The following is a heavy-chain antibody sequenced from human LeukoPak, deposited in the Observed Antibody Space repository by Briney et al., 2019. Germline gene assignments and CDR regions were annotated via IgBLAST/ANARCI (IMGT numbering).Heavy chain of an antibody. CDR3: ARDRPYYYFDY. Sequence: GGSLRLSCAASGFTFSNHWLSWVRQAPGKGLEWVANIKQEGSEEYYVDSVKGRFTISRDNAKNSLYLQMNSLRAEDTAVYYCARDRPYYYFDYWGQGTLVTVSS. V-gene: IGHV3-7*04. D-gene: IGHD2-21*01. CDR1: GFTFSNHW. J-gene: IGHJ4*02. CDR2: IKQEGSEE.